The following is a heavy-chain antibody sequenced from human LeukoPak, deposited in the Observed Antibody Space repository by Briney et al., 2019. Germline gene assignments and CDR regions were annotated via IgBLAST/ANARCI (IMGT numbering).Heavy chain of an antibody. D-gene: IGHD6-13*01. CDR1: GFTFSNYG. J-gene: IGHJ4*02. V-gene: IGHV3-33*05. CDR2: FLYDGSNK. Sequence: GGSLRLSCAASGFTFSNYGMHWVRQAPGKGLGGLAFFLYDGSNKYYADSVKGRFSISRDNSKNTLYLQMNSLRVDDTAVYFCARHNGIAAAGDRIDYWGQGTLVTVSS. CDR3: ARHNGIAAAGDRIDY.